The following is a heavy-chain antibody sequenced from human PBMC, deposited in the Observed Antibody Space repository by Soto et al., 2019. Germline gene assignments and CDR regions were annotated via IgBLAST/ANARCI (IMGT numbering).Heavy chain of an antibody. D-gene: IGHD4-17*01. CDR2: IYYSGST. J-gene: IGHJ4*02. CDR3: ARWTTVMYYFDY. V-gene: IGHV4-31*03. Sequence: SETLSLTCTVSGGSISSGGYYWSWIRQHPGKGPEWIGYIYYSGSTYYNPSLKSRVTISVDTSKNQFSLKLSSVTAADTAVYYCARWTTVMYYFDYWGQGTLVTVSS. CDR1: GGSISSGGYY.